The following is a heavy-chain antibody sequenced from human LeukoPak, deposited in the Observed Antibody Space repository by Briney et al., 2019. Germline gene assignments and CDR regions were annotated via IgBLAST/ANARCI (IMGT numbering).Heavy chain of an antibody. Sequence: SETLSPTCAVYGGSFSGYYWSWIRQPPGKGLEWIGEINHSGSTNYNPSLKSRVTISVDTSKNQFSLKLSSVTAADTAVYYCARRYYYYYYTDVWGRGTTVTVSS. J-gene: IGHJ6*03. CDR2: INHSGST. V-gene: IGHV4-34*01. CDR1: GGSFSGYY. CDR3: ARRYYYYYYTDV.